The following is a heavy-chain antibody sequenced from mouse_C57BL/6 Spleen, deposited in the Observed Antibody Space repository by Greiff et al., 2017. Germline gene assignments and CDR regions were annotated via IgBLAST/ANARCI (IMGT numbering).Heavy chain of an antibody. V-gene: IGHV1-55*01. CDR3: ARTDYDEEGDY. J-gene: IGHJ4*01. D-gene: IGHD2-4*01. CDR2: IYPGSGST. Sequence: QVQLQQPGAELVKPGASVKMSCKASGYTFTSYWITWVKQRPGQGLEWIGDIYPGSGSTNYNEKFKSKATLTVDSSSSTAYMQLSSLTSEDSAVYYCARTDYDEEGDYWGQGTSVTVSS. CDR1: GYTFTSYW.